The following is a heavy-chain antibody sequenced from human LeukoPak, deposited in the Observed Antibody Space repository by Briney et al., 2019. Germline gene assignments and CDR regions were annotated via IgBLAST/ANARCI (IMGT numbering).Heavy chain of an antibody. Sequence: GASVKVSCKASGYTFTGYYMHWVRQAPGQGLEWMGWINPNSGGTNYAQKFQGRVTMTRDTSISTAYMELSRLRSDDTAVYYCARVFGASSFLGYSGYDRSDAFDIWGQGTMVTVSS. CDR3: ARVFGASSFLGYSGYDRSDAFDI. J-gene: IGHJ3*02. V-gene: IGHV1-2*02. CDR2: INPNSGGT. CDR1: GYTFTGYY. D-gene: IGHD5-12*01.